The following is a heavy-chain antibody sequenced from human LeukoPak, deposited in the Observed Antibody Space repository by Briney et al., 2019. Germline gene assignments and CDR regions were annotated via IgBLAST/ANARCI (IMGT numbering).Heavy chain of an antibody. Sequence: GGSLRLSCAASGFTFSSYAMSWVRQAPGKGLEWVSAISGSGGSTYYADSVKGRFTISRDNSKNTLYLQMNSLRAEDTAVYYCAKDPISQLLFARYYYGMDVWGQGTTVTVSS. CDR2: ISGSGGST. CDR3: AKDPISQLLFARYYYGMDV. D-gene: IGHD2-2*01. J-gene: IGHJ6*02. V-gene: IGHV3-23*01. CDR1: GFTFSSYA.